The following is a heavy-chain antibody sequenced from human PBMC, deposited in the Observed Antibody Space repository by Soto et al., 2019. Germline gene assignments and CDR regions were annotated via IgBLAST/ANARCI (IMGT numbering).Heavy chain of an antibody. CDR1: GFTFATYT. CDR3: AKNSAATIRVGFDY. D-gene: IGHD5-12*01. J-gene: IGHJ4*02. Sequence: EVQLLESGGGVVQPGGSLRLSCAASGFTFATYTMSWVRQTPGKGLEWVSAITGSDGRTYYADSVKGRFTISRDNSKNTLYLQMNSLGAEDTAVYYCAKNSAATIRVGFDYWGQGTLVTVSS. V-gene: IGHV3-23*01. CDR2: ITGSDGRT.